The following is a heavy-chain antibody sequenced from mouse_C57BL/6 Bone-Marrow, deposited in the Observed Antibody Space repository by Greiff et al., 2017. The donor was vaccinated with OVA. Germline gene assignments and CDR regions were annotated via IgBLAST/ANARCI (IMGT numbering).Heavy chain of an antibody. CDR3: ERHGRYGGGYGYFGV. D-gene: IGHD2-14*01. J-gene: IGHJ1*03. Sequence: DVKLVESGGDLVKPGGSLKLSCAASGFTFSSYGMSWVRQTPDKRLEWVATISSGGSYTYYPDSVKGRFTISRDNAKNTLYLQMSSLKSEDTAMXYCERHGRYGGGYGYFGVGGTGTTVTVA. CDR2: ISSGGSYT. V-gene: IGHV5-6*02. CDR1: GFTFSSYG.